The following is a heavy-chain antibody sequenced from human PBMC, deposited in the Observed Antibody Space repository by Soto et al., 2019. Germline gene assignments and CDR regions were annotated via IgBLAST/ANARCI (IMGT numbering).Heavy chain of an antibody. CDR1: GYTFTGYY. J-gene: IGHJ4*02. CDR2: INPNSGGT. D-gene: IGHD3-10*01. CDR3: ARDARGDEAPMDY. V-gene: IGHV1-2*04. Sequence: ALVKVSCKASGYTFTGYYMHWVRQAPGQGLEWMGWINPNSGGTNYAQKFQGWVTMTRDTSISTAYMELSRLRSDDTAVYYCARDARGDEAPMDYWGQGTLVTVSS.